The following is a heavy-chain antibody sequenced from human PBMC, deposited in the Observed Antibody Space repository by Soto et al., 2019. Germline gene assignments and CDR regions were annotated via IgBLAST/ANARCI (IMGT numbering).Heavy chain of an antibody. CDR1: GGSFSGYY. Sequence: SETLSLTCAVYGGSFSGYYWSWIRQPPGKGLEWIGEINHSGSTNYNPSLKSRVTISVDTSKNQFSLKLSSVTAADTAVYYCARDLAAAGTEYNWFDPWGQGTLVTVSS. CDR2: INHSGST. J-gene: IGHJ5*02. V-gene: IGHV4-34*01. CDR3: ARDLAAAGTEYNWFDP. D-gene: IGHD6-13*01.